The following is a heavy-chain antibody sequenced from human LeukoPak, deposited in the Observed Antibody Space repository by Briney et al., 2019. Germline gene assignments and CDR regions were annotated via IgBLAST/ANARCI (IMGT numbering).Heavy chain of an antibody. D-gene: IGHD3-22*01. CDR3: ARMSDYYDSSGCFDY. V-gene: IGHV4-59*08. Sequence: SETLSLTCAAYGGSFSGYYWSWIRQPPGKGLEWIGYIYYSGSTNYNPSLKSRVTISVDTSKNQFSLKLSSVTAADTAVYYCARMSDYYDSSGCFDYWGQGTLVTVSS. CDR2: IYYSGST. CDR1: GGSFSGYY. J-gene: IGHJ4*02.